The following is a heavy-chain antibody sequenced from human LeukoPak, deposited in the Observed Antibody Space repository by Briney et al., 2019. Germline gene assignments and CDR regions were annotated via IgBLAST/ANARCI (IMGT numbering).Heavy chain of an antibody. Sequence: PGGSLRLSCAASGFTVSSNYMSWVRQAPGKGLEWVSSISSSSSYIYYADSVKGRFTISRDNAKNSLYLQMNSLRAEDTAVYYCARESGGAFDIWGQGTMVTVSS. CDR3: ARESGGAFDI. D-gene: IGHD3-16*01. J-gene: IGHJ3*02. CDR2: ISSSSSYI. V-gene: IGHV3-21*01. CDR1: GFTVSSNY.